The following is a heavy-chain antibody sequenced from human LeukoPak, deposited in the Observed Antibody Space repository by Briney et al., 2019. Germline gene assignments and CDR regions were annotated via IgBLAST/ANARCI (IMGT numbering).Heavy chain of an antibody. Sequence: ASVKVSCKASGYIFVGYYIHWVRQAPGQGLEWMGWINPNSGGTNYAQSFQGRVTMSRDTSISTAYMELSRLRSDDTAVYYCAREMAGNFDYWGQGTLVTVSS. CDR3: AREMAGNFDY. CDR1: GYIFVGYY. CDR2: INPNSGGT. J-gene: IGHJ4*02. V-gene: IGHV1-2*02. D-gene: IGHD6-19*01.